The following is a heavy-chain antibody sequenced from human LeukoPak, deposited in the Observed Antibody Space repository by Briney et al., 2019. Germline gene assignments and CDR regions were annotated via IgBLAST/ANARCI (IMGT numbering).Heavy chain of an antibody. CDR2: IYYSGST. D-gene: IGHD5-12*01. Sequence: SETLSLTCTVSGGSISSYYWSWIRQPPGKGLEWIGYIYYSGSTNYNPSLKGRVTISVDTSKNQFSLKLSSVTAADTAVYYCARVENSGYYYYYGMDVWGQGTTVTVSS. J-gene: IGHJ6*02. V-gene: IGHV4-59*08. CDR3: ARVENSGYYYYYGMDV. CDR1: GGSISSYY.